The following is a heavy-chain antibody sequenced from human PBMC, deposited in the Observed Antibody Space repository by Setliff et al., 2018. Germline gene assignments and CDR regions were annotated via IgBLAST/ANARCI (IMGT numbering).Heavy chain of an antibody. CDR2: INHSGST. V-gene: IGHV4-34*01. Sequence: SETLSLTCAVYGGSFSCYYWSWIRQPPGKGLGWIGEINHSGSTNYNQSLKSRVTLSVDTSKNQFSLQLTSVTAADTAIYYCARGGGSVLPNYYYFNYMDVWGKGTTVTVSS. J-gene: IGHJ6*03. D-gene: IGHD2-15*01. CDR1: GGSFSCYY. CDR3: ARGGGSVLPNYYYFNYMDV.